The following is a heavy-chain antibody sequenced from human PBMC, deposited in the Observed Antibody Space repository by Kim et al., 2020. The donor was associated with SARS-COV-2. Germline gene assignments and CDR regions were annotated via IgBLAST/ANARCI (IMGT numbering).Heavy chain of an antibody. CDR3: ASTPTNLYNWNYPNPKYYGMDV. CDR1: GYTFTSYY. J-gene: IGHJ6*02. CDR2: INPSGGST. V-gene: IGHV1-46*01. Sequence: ASVKVSCKASGYTFTSYYMHSVRQAPGQGLEWMGIINPSGGSTSYAQKFQGRVTMTRHTSTSTVYMELSSLRSEDTAVYYCASTPTNLYNWNYPNPKYYGMDVWGQGTTVTVSS. D-gene: IGHD1-7*01.